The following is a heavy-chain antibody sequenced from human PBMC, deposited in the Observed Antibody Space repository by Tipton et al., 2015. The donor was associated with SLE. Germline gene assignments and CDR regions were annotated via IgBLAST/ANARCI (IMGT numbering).Heavy chain of an antibody. CDR3: AREGFYCSSTSCPSDY. J-gene: IGHJ4*02. V-gene: IGHV6-1*01. D-gene: IGHD2-2*01. CDR2: TYYRSRWAS. CDR1: GDSVSSNSVS. Sequence: GLVKPSQTLSLTCAISGDSVSSNSVSWNWIRQSPSRGFEWLGRTYYRSRWASDCALSVKSRITINADTSKNQFSLQLDSVTAADTAVYYCAREGFYCSSTSCPSDYWGQGTLVTVSS.